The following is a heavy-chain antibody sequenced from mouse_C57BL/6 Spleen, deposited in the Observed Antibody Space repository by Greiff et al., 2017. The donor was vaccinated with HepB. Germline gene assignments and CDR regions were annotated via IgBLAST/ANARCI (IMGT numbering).Heavy chain of an antibody. J-gene: IGHJ4*01. CDR1: GFSLTSYA. V-gene: IGHV2-9-1*01. CDR2: IWTGGGT. Sequence: VHLVESGPGLVAPSQSLSITCTVSGFSLTSYAISWVRQPPGKGLEWLGVIWTGGGTNYNSALKSRLSISKDNSKSQVFLKMNSLQTDDTARYYCARNPITTVVATGGFYAMDYWGQGTSVTVSS. CDR3: ARNPITTVVATGGFYAMDY. D-gene: IGHD1-1*01.